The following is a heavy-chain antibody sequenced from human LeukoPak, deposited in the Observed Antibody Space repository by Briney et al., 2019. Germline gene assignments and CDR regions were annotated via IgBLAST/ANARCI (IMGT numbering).Heavy chain of an antibody. J-gene: IGHJ5*02. V-gene: IGHV1-69*04. CDR1: GYTFTTYG. D-gene: IGHD4-17*01. Sequence: SVKVSCKASGYTFTTYGISWVRQAPGQGLEWMGRIIPILGIANYAQKFQGRVTMTRDTSTSTVYMELSSLRSEDTAVYYCARDKDGTTVTGWFDPWGQGTLVTVSS. CDR3: ARDKDGTTVTGWFDP. CDR2: IIPILGIA.